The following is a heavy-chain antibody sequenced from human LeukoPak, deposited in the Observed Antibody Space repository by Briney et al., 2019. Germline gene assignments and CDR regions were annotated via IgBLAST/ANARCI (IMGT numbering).Heavy chain of an antibody. CDR3: ARDYGDHRVDY. CDR2: IHYSGKT. D-gene: IGHD4-17*01. Sequence: SETLSLTGTVSSGSSSSGAYYWGWIRQPPGKGLEWIGTIHYSGKTYYNPSLKSRITISIDTSKKQFALKLSSVTAADTAVYYCARDYGDHRVDYWGQGTLVTVSS. V-gene: IGHV4-39*06. J-gene: IGHJ4*02. CDR1: SGSSSSGAYY.